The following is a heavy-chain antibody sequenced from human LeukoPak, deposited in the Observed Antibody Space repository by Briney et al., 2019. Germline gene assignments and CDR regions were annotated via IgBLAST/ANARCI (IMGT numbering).Heavy chain of an antibody. D-gene: IGHD1-26*01. CDR2: IKQDGSEK. CDR1: GFTFSRYW. Sequence: GGSLRLSCAASGFTFSRYWMSWVRQVPRKGLEWVANIKQDGSEKYYVDSVKGRFTISRDNSRNSLYLQMDSLRAEDTAVYYCVKDSPPRYSGSPPAYWGQGTLVTVSS. CDR3: VKDSPPRYSGSPPAY. V-gene: IGHV3-7*03. J-gene: IGHJ4*02.